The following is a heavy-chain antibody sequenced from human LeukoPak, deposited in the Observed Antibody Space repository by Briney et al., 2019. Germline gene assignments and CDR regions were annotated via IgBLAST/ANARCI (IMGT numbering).Heavy chain of an antibody. D-gene: IGHD3-10*01. Sequence: GRSLRLSCAASGFTFSSYAMHWVRQAPGKGLEWVAVISYDGSNKYYADSVKGRFTISRDNSKNTLYLQMNSLRAEDTAVYYCARDYGPGSYYTQNWGQGTLVTVSS. J-gene: IGHJ4*02. CDR1: GFTFSSYA. CDR3: ARDYGPGSYYTQN. V-gene: IGHV3-30*04. CDR2: ISYDGSNK.